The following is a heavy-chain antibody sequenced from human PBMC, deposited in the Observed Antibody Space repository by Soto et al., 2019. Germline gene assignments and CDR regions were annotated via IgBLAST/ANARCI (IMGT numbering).Heavy chain of an antibody. CDR3: ARAQPYVEMATITGHFDY. Sequence: ASVKVSCKASGYTFTTYGITWVRQAPGQGLEWMGIINTSSGSTSYAQKFQGRVTMTRDTSTSTVYMELSSLRSEDTAVYYCARAQPYVEMATITGHFDYWGQGTLVTVSS. CDR2: INTSSGST. V-gene: IGHV1-46*01. J-gene: IGHJ4*02. CDR1: GYTFTTYG. D-gene: IGHD5-12*01.